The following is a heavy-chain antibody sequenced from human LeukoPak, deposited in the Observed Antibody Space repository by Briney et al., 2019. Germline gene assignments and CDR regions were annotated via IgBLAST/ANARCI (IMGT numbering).Heavy chain of an antibody. V-gene: IGHV3-23*01. CDR1: GFTFSSSA. CDR2: ISTSGGST. J-gene: IGHJ4*02. D-gene: IGHD2-2*02. CDR3: AKDMGYCSSTSCYSFDY. Sequence: GGSLRLSCAASGFTFSSSAMSWVRQAPGKGLKWVSGISTSGGSTYYSDSVKGRFTISRDNAKNSLYLQMNSLRAEDTALYYCAKDMGYCSSTSCYSFDYWGQGTLVTVSS.